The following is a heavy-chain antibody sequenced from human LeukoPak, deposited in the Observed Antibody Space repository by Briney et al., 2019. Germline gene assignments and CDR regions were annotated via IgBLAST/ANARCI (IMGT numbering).Heavy chain of an antibody. D-gene: IGHD6-19*01. Sequence: PGRSLRLSCAASGFTFDDYAMHWVRQAPGKGLEWVSGISWNSGSIGYADSVKGRFTISRDNAKNSLYLQMNSLRAEDTALYYCAKASSGWYHENYFDYWGQGTLVTVSS. CDR3: AKASSGWYHENYFDY. V-gene: IGHV3-9*01. CDR1: GFTFDDYA. J-gene: IGHJ4*02. CDR2: ISWNSGSI.